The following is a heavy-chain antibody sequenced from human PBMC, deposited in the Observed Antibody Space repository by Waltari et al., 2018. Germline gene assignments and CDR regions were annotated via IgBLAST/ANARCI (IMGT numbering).Heavy chain of an antibody. CDR3: ARGSGSYFYYYYYMDV. CDR2: INPNGGGK. CDR1: GYTFTGYY. D-gene: IGHD3-10*01. J-gene: IGHJ6*03. Sequence: QVQLVQSGAEVKKPGASVKVSCKASGYTFTGYYMHWVRQAPGQGLEGMGWINPNGGGKNYAQKCQGRVTMTRDTSISTAYMELSRLRSDDTAVYYCARGSGSYFYYYYYMDVWGKGTTVTVSS. V-gene: IGHV1-2*02.